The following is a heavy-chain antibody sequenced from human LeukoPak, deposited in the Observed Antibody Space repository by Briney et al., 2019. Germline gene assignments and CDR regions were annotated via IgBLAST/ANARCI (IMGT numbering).Heavy chain of an antibody. CDR3: ARVTNVAWFHP. CDR1: GGSISSGNW. Sequence: SGTLSVTCAVSGGSISSGNWWTWVRQPPGKGLEWIGEVYHSGSTNYSPSLKSRVTISVDKSKNQFSLKLSSVTAADTAVYYCARVTNVAWFHPWGQGTLVTVSS. V-gene: IGHV4-4*02. J-gene: IGHJ5*02. CDR2: VYHSGST. D-gene: IGHD5-12*01.